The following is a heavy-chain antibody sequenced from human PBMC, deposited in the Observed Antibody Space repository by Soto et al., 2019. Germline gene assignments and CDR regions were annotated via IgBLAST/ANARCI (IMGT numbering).Heavy chain of an antibody. CDR1: GFTFSNYG. J-gene: IGHJ1*01. V-gene: IGHV3-33*01. CDR3: ARDLGYCSEGNCDGARNFQH. Sequence: QVQLVESGGGVVQPGRSLRLSCAASGFTFSNYGMHWVRQAPGKGLEWVAVVWYDGNNKYYADSVKGRFTISRDNSKNTLYLQMDSLRVEDTAVYYCARDLGYCSEGNCDGARNFQHWGQVTLVTVSS. D-gene: IGHD2-15*01. CDR2: VWYDGNNK.